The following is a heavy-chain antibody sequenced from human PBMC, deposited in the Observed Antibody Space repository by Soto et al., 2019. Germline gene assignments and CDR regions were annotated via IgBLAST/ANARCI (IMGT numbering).Heavy chain of an antibody. Sequence: EVQLLESGGGLVQPGGSLRLSCAASGFTFSSYAMNWVRQAPGKALEWVSAISGSGGNTYYTDSVKGRFTISRDNSKTTLYVQMNSLRAEATAVYYCAKDLLSSSSWYSYFAYWSQRTLVTISS. CDR1: GFTFSSYA. D-gene: IGHD6-13*01. CDR2: ISGSGGNT. J-gene: IGHJ4*02. CDR3: AKDLLSSSSWYSYFAY. V-gene: IGHV3-23*01.